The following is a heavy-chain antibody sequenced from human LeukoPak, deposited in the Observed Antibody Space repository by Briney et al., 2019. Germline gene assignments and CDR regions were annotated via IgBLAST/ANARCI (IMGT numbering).Heavy chain of an antibody. Sequence: KPSETLSLTCSVSGGSITVYYWNWIRQSPGKGLEWIGSISYSGSTNYNPSLESRVTISIDTSKNRFSLKVSSVIAADTAMYYCARGGSRSYTSSTLDYWGQGTLVTVSS. CDR2: ISYSGST. J-gene: IGHJ4*02. CDR3: ARGGSRSYTSSTLDY. V-gene: IGHV4-59*12. D-gene: IGHD6-6*01. CDR1: GGSITVYY.